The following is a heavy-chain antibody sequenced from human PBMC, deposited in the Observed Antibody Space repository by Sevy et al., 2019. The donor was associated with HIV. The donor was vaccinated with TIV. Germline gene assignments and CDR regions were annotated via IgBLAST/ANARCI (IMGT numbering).Heavy chain of an antibody. V-gene: IGHV1-24*01. CDR1: GYTLTELS. CDR2: FDPEDGET. J-gene: IGHJ4*02. Sequence: ASVKVSCKVSGYTLTELSMHWVRQAPGKGLVWMGGFDPEDGETIYAQKFQGRVTMTEDTSTDTAYMELSSLRSEDTAVYYCATEWDSSGYQYYFDYWGQGTLVTVSS. D-gene: IGHD3-22*01. CDR3: ATEWDSSGYQYYFDY.